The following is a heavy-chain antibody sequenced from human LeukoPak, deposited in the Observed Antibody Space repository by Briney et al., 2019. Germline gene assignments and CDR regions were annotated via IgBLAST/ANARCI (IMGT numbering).Heavy chain of an antibody. CDR2: IRSKAYGGTT. D-gene: IGHD2-2*03. CDR3: TRVLGYCSSTSCSCFDY. Sequence: GGSLRLSCTASGFTFGDYAMSRVRQAPGKGLEWVGFIRSKAYGGTTEYAASVKGRFTISRDDSKSIAYLQMNSLKTEDTAVYYCTRVLGYCSSTSCSCFDYWGQGTLVTVSS. J-gene: IGHJ4*02. CDR1: GFTFGDYA. V-gene: IGHV3-49*04.